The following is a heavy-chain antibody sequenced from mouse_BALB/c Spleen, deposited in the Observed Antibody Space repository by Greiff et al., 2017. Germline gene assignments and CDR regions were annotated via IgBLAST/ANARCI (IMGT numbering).Heavy chain of an antibody. CDR2: ISSGGSYT. Sequence: DVKLVESGGDLVKPGGSLKLSCAASGFTFSSYGMSWVRQTPDKRLEWVATISSGGSYTYYPDSVKGRFTISRDNAKNTLYLQMSSLKSEDTAMYYCARVGRNYELFDYWGQGTTLTVSS. V-gene: IGHV5-6*02. D-gene: IGHD2-1*01. CDR1: GFTFSSYG. J-gene: IGHJ2*01. CDR3: ARVGRNYELFDY.